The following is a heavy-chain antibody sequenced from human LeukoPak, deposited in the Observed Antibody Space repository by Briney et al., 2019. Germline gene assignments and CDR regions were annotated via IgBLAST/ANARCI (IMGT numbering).Heavy chain of an antibody. Sequence: SETLSLTCTVSGGSISSYYWSWIRQPAGKGLERIGRIYTSGSTNYNPPLKSRVTMSVDTSKNQFSLKLSSVTAADTALYYCARTPIVATIFSSGWSYYYYGMDVWGQGTTVTVSS. V-gene: IGHV4-4*07. CDR1: GGSISSYY. J-gene: IGHJ6*02. CDR3: ARTPIVATIFSSGWSYYYYGMDV. D-gene: IGHD5-12*01. CDR2: IYTSGST.